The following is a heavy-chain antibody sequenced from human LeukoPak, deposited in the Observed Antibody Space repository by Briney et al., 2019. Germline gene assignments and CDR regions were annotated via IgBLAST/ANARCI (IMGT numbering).Heavy chain of an antibody. CDR2: IIPIFGTA. CDR3: ASYEHFEYGYSSGWVCFDP. D-gene: IGHD6-19*01. V-gene: IGHV1-69*13. Sequence: SVKVSCKASGGTFSSYAISWVRQAPGQWLEWMGGIIPIFGTANYAQKFQGRVTITADESTSTAYMELSSLRSEDTAVYSCASYEHFEYGYSSGWVCFDPWGQGTLVTVSS. J-gene: IGHJ5*02. CDR1: GGTFSSYA.